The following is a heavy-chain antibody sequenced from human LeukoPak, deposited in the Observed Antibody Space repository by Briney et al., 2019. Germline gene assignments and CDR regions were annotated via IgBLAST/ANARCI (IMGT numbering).Heavy chain of an antibody. Sequence: GGSLRLSCAASGISVSSNYMSWVRQAPGKGLQWVSVIYVDGSTYYADSVKGRFTISRDNSKNTLYLKMNSLRAEDTAVYYCAKDGPDSSGYYQIDYWGQGTLVTVSS. J-gene: IGHJ4*02. CDR3: AKDGPDSSGYYQIDY. CDR1: GISVSSNY. D-gene: IGHD3-22*01. V-gene: IGHV3-66*02. CDR2: IYVDGST.